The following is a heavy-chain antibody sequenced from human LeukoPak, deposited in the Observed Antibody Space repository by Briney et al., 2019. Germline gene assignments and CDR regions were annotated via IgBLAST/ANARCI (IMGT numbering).Heavy chain of an antibody. J-gene: IGHJ4*02. Sequence: ASVKVSCKASGYTFTGYYMHWVRQAPGQGLEWMGRINPNSGGTNYAQKFQGRVTMTRDTSISTAYMELSRLRSDDTAVYYCARGFDYCDSSGYASGDYWGQGTLVTVSS. CDR1: GYTFTGYY. V-gene: IGHV1-2*06. CDR3: ARGFDYCDSSGYASGDY. D-gene: IGHD3-22*01. CDR2: INPNSGGT.